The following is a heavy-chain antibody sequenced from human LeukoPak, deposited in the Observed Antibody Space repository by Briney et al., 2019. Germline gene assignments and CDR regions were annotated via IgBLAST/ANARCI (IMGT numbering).Heavy chain of an antibody. J-gene: IGHJ4*02. CDR2: FYYIGST. D-gene: IGHD3-22*01. V-gene: IGHV4-59*01. Sequence: SETLSLTCTVSGGSITSYYWNWIRQPPGKALEWIGDFYYIGSTNYNPSLKSRVTMSVDTSKNQFSLKLSSVTAADTAVYYCATYYYDSSGYSFHFDSWGQGTLVTVSS. CDR1: GGSITSYY. CDR3: ATYYYDSSGYSFHFDS.